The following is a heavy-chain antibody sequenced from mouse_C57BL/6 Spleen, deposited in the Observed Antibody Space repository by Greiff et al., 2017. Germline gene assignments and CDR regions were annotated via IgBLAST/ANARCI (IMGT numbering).Heavy chain of an antibody. J-gene: IGHJ2*01. V-gene: IGHV14-2*01. CDR2: IDPADGET. CDR3: ARGDYDVDY. D-gene: IGHD2-4*01. Sequence: EVQLQQSGAELVKPGASVKLSCTASGFNIKDYYMHWVKQRTEQGLEWIGRIDPADGETKYAPKFPGTATITADTSTNTAYLQLSSLTSEDTAVYYCARGDYDVDYWGQGTTLTVSS. CDR1: GFNIKDYY.